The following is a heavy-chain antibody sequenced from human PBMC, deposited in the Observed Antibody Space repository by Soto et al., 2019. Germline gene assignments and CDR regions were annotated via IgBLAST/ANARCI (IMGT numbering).Heavy chain of an antibody. V-gene: IGHV3-23*01. D-gene: IGHD3-3*01. CDR3: AKDSCADFWSGYYFFDY. Sequence: EVQLLESGGGLVQPGGSPRLSCAASGFTFSSYAMSWVRQAPGQGLEWVAAISGSGGSTYYADSVKGRFTISRDNSKNTLYLQMNSLRDEDTAVYYCAKDSCADFWSGYYFFDYWGQGTLVTVSS. CDR2: ISGSGGST. CDR1: GFTFSSYA. J-gene: IGHJ4*02.